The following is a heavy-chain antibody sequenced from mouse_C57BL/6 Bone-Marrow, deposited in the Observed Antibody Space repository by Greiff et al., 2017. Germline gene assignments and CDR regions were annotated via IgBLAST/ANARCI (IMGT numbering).Heavy chain of an antibody. J-gene: IGHJ2*01. CDR1: GFNIKDYY. CDR3: ARKPYSDYLDYFDY. D-gene: IGHD2-13*01. CDR2: IDPEDGET. V-gene: IGHV14-2*01. Sequence: EVQLVESGAELVKPGASVKLSCTASGFNIKDYYMHWVKQRTEQGLEWIGRIDPEDGETKSAPKFQGKATITADTSSNPAYLQLTSLITEDTAVYYCARKPYSDYLDYFDYWGQGTTLTVSS.